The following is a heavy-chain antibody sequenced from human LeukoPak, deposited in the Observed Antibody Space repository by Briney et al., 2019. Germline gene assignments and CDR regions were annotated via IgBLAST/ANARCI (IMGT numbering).Heavy chain of an antibody. J-gene: IGHJ3*02. Sequence: GGSLRLSCAAPGFPFPNGRMTWVRQAPGKGLEWVGRIESEADGGTTEYAAPVKGRFTISRDDSKNTLYLQMNSLRTGDTAIYYCTAPYFDSAGFYLWSAFDIWGQGTMVTVSS. CDR1: GFPFPNGR. V-gene: IGHV3-15*04. D-gene: IGHD3-22*01. CDR3: TAPYFDSAGFYLWSAFDI. CDR2: IESEADGGTT.